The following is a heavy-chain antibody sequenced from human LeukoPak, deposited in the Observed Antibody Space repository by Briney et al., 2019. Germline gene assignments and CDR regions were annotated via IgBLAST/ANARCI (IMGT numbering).Heavy chain of an antibody. D-gene: IGHD6-19*01. CDR1: GFTFSSYW. V-gene: IGHV3-7*01. J-gene: IGHJ4*02. CDR2: IKQDGSEK. Sequence: GGSLRLSCAASGFTFSSYWMSWVRQAPGKGLEWVANIKQDGSEKYYVDSVRGRFTISRDNAKNSLYLQMNSLRAEDTAVYYCARDGGSGWPSFDYWGQGTLVTVSS. CDR3: ARDGGSGWPSFDY.